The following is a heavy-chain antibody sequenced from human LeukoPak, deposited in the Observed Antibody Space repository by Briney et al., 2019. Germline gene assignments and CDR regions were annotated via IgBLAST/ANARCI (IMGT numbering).Heavy chain of an antibody. J-gene: IGHJ4*02. CDR1: GGTFSSYA. Sequence: ASVKVSCKASGGTFSSYAISWVRQAPGQGLEWMGGIIPIFGTANYAQKFQGRVTITADESTSTAYMELSSLRSEDTAVYYCARAPGDGYIPIDYWGQGTLVTASS. CDR3: ARAPGDGYIPIDY. CDR2: IIPIFGTA. V-gene: IGHV1-69*01. D-gene: IGHD5-24*01.